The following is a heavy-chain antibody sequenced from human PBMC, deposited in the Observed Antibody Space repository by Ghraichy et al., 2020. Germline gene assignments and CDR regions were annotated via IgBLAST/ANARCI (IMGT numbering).Heavy chain of an antibody. CDR2: IYRAGSS. CDR3: ARGPTRGWNSVIN. J-gene: IGHJ4*02. D-gene: IGHD6-19*01. V-gene: IGHV3-53*01. CDR1: GFTISDNY. Sequence: GGSLRLSCVVSGFTISDNYMNWVRQAPGKGLEWVSVIYRAGSSYYADSVKGRFTISRDTSKNTLYLQMNSLRLEDTAVYYCARGPTRGWNSVINWGQGTRVTVSS.